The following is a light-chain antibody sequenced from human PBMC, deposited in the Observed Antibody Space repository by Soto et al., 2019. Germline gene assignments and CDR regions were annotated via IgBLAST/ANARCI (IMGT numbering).Light chain of an antibody. Sequence: DIQMTQSPSSLSASVGDRVTITCRASQYISRYLNWYQKKPGKAPKLLIYDASSLQSGVPQRFSVSGSGTYFSLTISSLQPEDYATYYCQQSFASPPLTFGGGTKVDIK. J-gene: IGKJ4*01. V-gene: IGKV1-39*01. CDR3: QQSFASPPLT. CDR2: DAS. CDR1: QYISRY.